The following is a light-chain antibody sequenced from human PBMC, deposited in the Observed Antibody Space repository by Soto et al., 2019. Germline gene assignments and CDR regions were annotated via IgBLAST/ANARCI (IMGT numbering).Light chain of an antibody. V-gene: IGKV3-11*01. CDR2: DAS. CDR1: RSVSSSY. J-gene: IGKJ1*01. Sequence: VVFTQSPGPLSLSPCQRATLSCSVSRSVSSSYLAWYQQKPGQAPRLLIYDASNRATGIPARFSGSGSGTDFTLTISSLEPEDFAVYYCQQRRSWPRAFGQGTKVDI. CDR3: QQRRSWPRA.